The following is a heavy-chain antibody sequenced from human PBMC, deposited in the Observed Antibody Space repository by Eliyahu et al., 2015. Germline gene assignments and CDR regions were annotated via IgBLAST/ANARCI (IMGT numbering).Heavy chain of an antibody. D-gene: IGHD3-10*01. V-gene: IGHV4-39*01. J-gene: IGHJ3*02. CDR3: ARYYGWGYYEAFDI. CDR2: IYYSGXT. Sequence: QLQLQESGPGLVKPSETLSLTCXVSGGSIXSSSXXWXWXRQPPGKGLEWIGSIYYSGXTYYNPSLKSRVTISVDTSKNQFSLKLSSVTAADTAVYYCARYYGWGYYEAFDIWGQGTMVTVSS. CDR1: GGSIXSSSXX.